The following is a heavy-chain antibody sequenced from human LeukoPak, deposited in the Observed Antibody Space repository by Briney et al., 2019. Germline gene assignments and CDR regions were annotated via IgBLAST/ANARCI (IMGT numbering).Heavy chain of an antibody. Sequence: PSQTLSLTCAVSGGSISSGGYSWSWIRQPPGKGLEWIGYIYHSGSTYYNPSLKSRVTISVDRSKNQFSLKLSSVTAADTAVYYCARYSGYYYYFDYWGQETLVTVSS. D-gene: IGHD3-22*01. V-gene: IGHV4-30-2*01. CDR3: ARYSGYYYYFDY. J-gene: IGHJ4*02. CDR1: GGSISSGGYS. CDR2: IYHSGST.